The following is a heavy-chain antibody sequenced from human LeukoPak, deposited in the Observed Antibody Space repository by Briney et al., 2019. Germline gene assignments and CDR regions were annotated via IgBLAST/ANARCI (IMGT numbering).Heavy chain of an antibody. CDR3: ASNRYNWNYYYYYMDV. D-gene: IGHD1-20*01. Sequence: SETLSLTCTVSGGSISSSSYYWGWIRQPPGKGLEWIGSIYYSGSTYYNPSLKSRVTISVDTSKNQFSLKLSSVTAADTAVYYCASNRYNWNYYYYYMDVWGKGTTVTVSS. J-gene: IGHJ6*03. CDR1: GGSISSSSYY. V-gene: IGHV4-39*07. CDR2: IYYSGST.